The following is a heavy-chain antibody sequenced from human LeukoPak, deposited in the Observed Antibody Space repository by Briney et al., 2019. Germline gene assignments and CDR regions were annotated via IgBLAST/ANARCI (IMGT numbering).Heavy chain of an antibody. Sequence: GGSLRLSCAASGFTFSSYWMSWVRQAPGKGLEWVANIKQDGSEKYYVDSVKGRFTISRDNAKSSLYLQMNSLRAEDTAVYYCARDNPRSYYYYMDVWGKGTTVTVSS. CDR3: ARDNPRSYYYYMDV. D-gene: IGHD1-14*01. V-gene: IGHV3-7*01. CDR2: IKQDGSEK. J-gene: IGHJ6*03. CDR1: GFTFSSYW.